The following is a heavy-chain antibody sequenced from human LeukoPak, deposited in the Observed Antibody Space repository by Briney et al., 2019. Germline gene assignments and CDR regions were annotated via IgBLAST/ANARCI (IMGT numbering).Heavy chain of an antibody. V-gene: IGHV3-15*01. J-gene: IGHJ4*02. CDR2: IKSKTDGGTT. Sequence: GRSLRLSCAASGFTFSSYAMHWVRQAPGKGLEWVGRIKSKTDGGTTDYAAPVKGRFTISRDDSKNTLYLQMNSLKTEDTAVYYCTTDQDDFWSGYYRDYWGQGTLVTVSS. CDR3: TTDQDDFWSGYYRDY. D-gene: IGHD3-3*01. CDR1: GFTFSSYA.